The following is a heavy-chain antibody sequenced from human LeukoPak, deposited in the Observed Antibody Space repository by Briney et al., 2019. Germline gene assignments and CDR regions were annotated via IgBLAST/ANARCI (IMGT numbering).Heavy chain of an antibody. CDR3: ARDRPGAGGSYFDY. D-gene: IGHD1-26*01. CDR2: IYYSGST. V-gene: IGHV4-39*07. CDR1: GGPISSSSYF. J-gene: IGHJ4*02. Sequence: SETLSLTCTVSGGPISSSSYFWRWIRQPPAKGQEWIRSIYYSGSTYYTPSLKSRVTISVDTSKNQFSLKLSSVTAADTAVYYCARDRPGAGGSYFDYWGQGTLVTVSS.